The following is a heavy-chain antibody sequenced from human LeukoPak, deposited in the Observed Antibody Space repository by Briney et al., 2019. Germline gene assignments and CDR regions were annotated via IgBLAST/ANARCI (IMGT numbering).Heavy chain of an antibody. V-gene: IGHV3-21*04. CDR3: ATNVGYYDSSGYPDY. Sequence: GGSLRLSCAASGFTFSTYSMNWVRQAPGKGLEWVSSISSSGSYIYYADSVEGRFTISRDNSKNTLYLQMNSLRAEDTAVYYCATNVGYYDSSGYPDYWGQGTLVTVSS. J-gene: IGHJ4*02. D-gene: IGHD3-22*01. CDR1: GFTFSTYS. CDR2: ISSSGSYI.